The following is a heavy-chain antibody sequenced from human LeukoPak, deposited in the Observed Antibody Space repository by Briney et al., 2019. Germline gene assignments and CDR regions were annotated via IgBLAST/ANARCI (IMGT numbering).Heavy chain of an antibody. CDR2: IRYDGSNK. D-gene: IGHD1-1*01. Sequence: GGSLRLSCAASGFTFSTYGMHWVRQAPGKGLEWVAFIRYDGSNKFYADSVKGRFTISRDNSKNTLFLQMNSLRAEDTAVYYCANLPRTGNSDAFDIWGQGIMVTVSS. V-gene: IGHV3-30*02. J-gene: IGHJ3*02. CDR3: ANLPRTGNSDAFDI. CDR1: GFTFSTYG.